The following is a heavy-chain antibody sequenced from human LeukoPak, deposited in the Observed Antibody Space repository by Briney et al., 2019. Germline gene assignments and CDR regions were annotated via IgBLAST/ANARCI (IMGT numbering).Heavy chain of an antibody. V-gene: IGHV1-2*02. D-gene: IGHD5-12*01. CDR3: ATTYDLSY. CDR2: INPSSGDT. CDR1: GYSFTGFF. J-gene: IGHJ4*02. Sequence: ASVKVSCKASGYSFTGFFVHWVRQAPGQGLEWMGWINPSSGDTHYVQKFQGRVTMTRDTSISTAHMELSRLRSDDTAMYYCATTYDLSYWGQGTLVTVSS.